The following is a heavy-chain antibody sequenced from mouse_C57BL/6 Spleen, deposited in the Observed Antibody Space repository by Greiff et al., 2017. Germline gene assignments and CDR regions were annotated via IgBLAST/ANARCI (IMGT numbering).Heavy chain of an antibody. J-gene: IGHJ3*01. V-gene: IGHV1-55*01. Sequence: VQLQQSGAELVKPGASVTMSCKASGYTFTSYWITWVKQRPGQGLEWIGDIYPGSGSTNYNEKFKSKATLTVDTSSSTAYMQLSSLTSEDSAVXYCARYDYDVRLAYWGQGTLVTVSA. D-gene: IGHD2-4*01. CDR2: IYPGSGST. CDR3: ARYDYDVRLAY. CDR1: GYTFTSYW.